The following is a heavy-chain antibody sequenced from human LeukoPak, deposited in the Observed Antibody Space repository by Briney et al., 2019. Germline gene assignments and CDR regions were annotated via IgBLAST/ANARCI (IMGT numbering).Heavy chain of an antibody. J-gene: IGHJ4*02. CDR3: ARDPDGDYDFDY. CDR1: GFSFSDYG. CDR2: INSNGAVI. V-gene: IGHV3-48*01. Sequence: PGVSLRLSCAASGFSFSDYGMNWVRRAPGKGLEWLSHINSNGAVISYADSVKGRFTISRDTAKSSLYLQMNSLKIEDTAIYFCARDPDGDYDFDYWGQGTLVTVSS. D-gene: IGHD4-17*01.